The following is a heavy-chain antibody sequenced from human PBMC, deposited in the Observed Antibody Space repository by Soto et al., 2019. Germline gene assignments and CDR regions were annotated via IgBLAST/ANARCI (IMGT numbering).Heavy chain of an antibody. Sequence: GGSLRLSCEASGFTFGNDGMGWVRQAPGKGLYWVSGISSSSRRTYYADSVRGRFTISRDNSKNTLYLQMDTLRADDTAVYYCAKVAESGVVIEYFDSWGQGSLVTVSS. J-gene: IGHJ4*02. CDR2: ISSSSRRT. CDR3: AKVAESGVVIEYFDS. V-gene: IGHV3-23*01. D-gene: IGHD3-3*01. CDR1: GFTFGNDG.